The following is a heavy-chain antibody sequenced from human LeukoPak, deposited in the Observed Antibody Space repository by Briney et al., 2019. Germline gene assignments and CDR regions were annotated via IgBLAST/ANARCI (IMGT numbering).Heavy chain of an antibody. D-gene: IGHD4-17*01. CDR1: GLTFSSYW. CDR3: AKCTVTNFDY. J-gene: IGHJ4*02. Sequence: GGSLRLSCAASGLTFSSYWMSWLRQAPGKGLEWVSAISGSGGSTYYADSVKGRFTISRDNSKNTLYQQMNSLRAEDTAVYYCAKCTVTNFDYWGQGTLVTVSS. CDR2: ISGSGGST. V-gene: IGHV3-23*01.